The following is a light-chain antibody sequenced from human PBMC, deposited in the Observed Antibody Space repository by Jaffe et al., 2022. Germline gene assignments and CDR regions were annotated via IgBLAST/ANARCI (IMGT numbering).Light chain of an antibody. CDR3: QTWGTGIRV. Sequence: QLVLTQSPSASASLGASVKLTCTLSSGHSTYAIAWHQQQPEKGPRCLLRINTDGSHNRGDGIPDRFSGSSSGAERYLTISSLQSDDEADYYCQTWGTGIRVFGGGTKLTVL. V-gene: IGLV4-69*01. CDR2: INTDGSH. CDR1: SGHSTYA. J-gene: IGLJ3*02.